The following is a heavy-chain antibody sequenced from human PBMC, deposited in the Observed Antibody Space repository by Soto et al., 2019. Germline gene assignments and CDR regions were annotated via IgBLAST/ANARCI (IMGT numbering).Heavy chain of an antibody. V-gene: IGHV3-33*01. Sequence: QVQLVESGGGAVQPGRSLRLSCAASGFTFSTYGMHWVRQAPGKGLEWVAGIWYDGSRQLYADSVKGRFTISRDNSKNTVSLHMNSLTAEDTAVYYCATEGRAGYSSSWGDSWGQGTLVTVSS. CDR1: GFTFSTYG. D-gene: IGHD6-13*01. CDR2: IWYDGSRQ. J-gene: IGHJ4*02. CDR3: ATEGRAGYSSSWGDS.